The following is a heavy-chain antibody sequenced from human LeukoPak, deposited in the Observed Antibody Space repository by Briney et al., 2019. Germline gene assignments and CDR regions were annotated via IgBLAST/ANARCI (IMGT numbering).Heavy chain of an antibody. J-gene: IGHJ6*03. V-gene: IGHV4-34*01. CDR3: ARDRYCSSTSCRGYYMDV. CDR2: INHSGST. CDR1: GGSFSGYY. D-gene: IGHD2-2*01. Sequence: KPSETLSLTCAVYGGSFSGYYWSWIRQPPGKGLEWSGEINHSGSTNYNPSLKSRVTISVDTSKNQFSLKLSSVTAADTAVYYCARDRYCSSTSCRGYYMDVWGKGTTVTISS.